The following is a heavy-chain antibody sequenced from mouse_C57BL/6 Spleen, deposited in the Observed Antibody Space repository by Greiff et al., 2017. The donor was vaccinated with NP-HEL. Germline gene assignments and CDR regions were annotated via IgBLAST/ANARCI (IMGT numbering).Heavy chain of an antibody. CDR2: ISDGGSYT. Sequence: EVQLVESGGGLVKPGGSLKLSCAASGFTFSSYAMSWVRQTPEKRLEWVATISDGGSYTYYPDNVKGRFTISRDNAKNNLYLQMSQLKSEDTAMYYGARDGYYGSQPPWFAYWGQGTLVTVSA. J-gene: IGHJ3*01. CDR3: ARDGYYGSQPPWFAY. V-gene: IGHV5-4*01. D-gene: IGHD1-1*01. CDR1: GFTFSSYA.